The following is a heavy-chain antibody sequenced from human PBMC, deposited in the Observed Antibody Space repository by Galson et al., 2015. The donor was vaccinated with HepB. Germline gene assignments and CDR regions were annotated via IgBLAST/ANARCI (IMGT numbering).Heavy chain of an antibody. V-gene: IGHV1-46*01. CDR1: GYTFTSYY. J-gene: IGHJ4*02. CDR2: INPSGGST. D-gene: IGHD3-22*01. Sequence: SVKVSCKASGYTFTSYYMHWVRQAPGQGLEWMGIINPSGGSTSYAQKFQGRVTMTRDTSMSTVYMELSSLRSEDTAVYYCARVDYYDSSGYFHFDYWGQGTLVTVSS. CDR3: ARVDYYDSSGYFHFDY.